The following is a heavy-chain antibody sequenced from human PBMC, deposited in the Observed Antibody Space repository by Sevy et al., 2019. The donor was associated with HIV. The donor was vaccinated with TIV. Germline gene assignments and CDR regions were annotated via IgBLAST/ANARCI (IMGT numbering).Heavy chain of an antibody. D-gene: IGHD6-13*01. J-gene: IGHJ4*02. V-gene: IGHV3-53*01. CDR1: GFTVSSNY. Sequence: GGSLRLSCAASGFTVSSNYMSWVRQAPGKGLEWVSVIYSGGRTYYADPVKGRFTIHRDNSKNTLYLQMNSLRAEDTAVYYCAARLLAAAGTVDYWGQGTLVTVSS. CDR3: AARLLAAAGTVDY. CDR2: IYSGGRT.